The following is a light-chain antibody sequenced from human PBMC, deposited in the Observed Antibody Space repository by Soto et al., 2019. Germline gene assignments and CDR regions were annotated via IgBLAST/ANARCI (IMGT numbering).Light chain of an antibody. V-gene: IGLV2-14*01. CDR1: SSDIGNYNY. Sequence: QSVLTQPASVSGSPGQSITISCTGTSSDIGNYNYVSWYQQHPGKAPKVMLYEVNNRPSGVSTRFSGSKSGNTASLTISGLRAEDEADYFCSAYTGSSLVFGGGTQLTVL. CDR2: EVN. CDR3: SAYTGSSLV. J-gene: IGLJ2*01.